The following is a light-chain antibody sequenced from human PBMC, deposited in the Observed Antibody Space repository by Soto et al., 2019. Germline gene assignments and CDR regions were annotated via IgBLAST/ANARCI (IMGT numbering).Light chain of an antibody. CDR2: SAS. V-gene: IGKV1-5*03. J-gene: IGKJ4*01. Sequence: DIQMTQSPSTLSASVGDRVTITCRASQNIRSWLAWYQQKPGKAPELLIYSASGLESGVPSRFSGSGFGTEFTLTISSLQPDDVATYYCQEYNGNSGLTFGGGTKLEIK. CDR3: QEYNGNSGLT. CDR1: QNIRSW.